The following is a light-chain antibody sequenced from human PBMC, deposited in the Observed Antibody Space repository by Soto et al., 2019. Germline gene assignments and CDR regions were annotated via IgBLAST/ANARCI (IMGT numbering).Light chain of an antibody. Sequence: DLQMTQSPSSLSASIGDRVTITCRASQSISNFLNWYQQKPGKAPRLLIYDASSLHSGVPSRFSGSGSGSEFSPTIISLQPEDFATYYCQQSYSTPRTFGQGTKVDVK. CDR2: DAS. V-gene: IGKV1-39*01. CDR3: QQSYSTPRT. J-gene: IGKJ1*01. CDR1: QSISNF.